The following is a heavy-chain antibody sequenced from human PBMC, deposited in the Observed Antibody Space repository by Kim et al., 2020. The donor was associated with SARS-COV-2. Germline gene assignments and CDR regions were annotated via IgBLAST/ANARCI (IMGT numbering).Heavy chain of an antibody. V-gene: IGHV4-39*01. Sequence: SYNPPRKTRVPISVDTSKNQFSLKLSSVTAADTAVYYCARPSNYYYGMDVWGQGTTVTVSS. J-gene: IGHJ6*02. CDR3: ARPSNYYYGMDV.